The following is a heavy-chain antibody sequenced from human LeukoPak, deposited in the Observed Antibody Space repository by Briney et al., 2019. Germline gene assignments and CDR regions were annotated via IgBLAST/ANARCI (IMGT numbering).Heavy chain of an antibody. CDR2: ISSSGAYI. CDR3: ARVTFGATTNNYYFYHMDV. J-gene: IGHJ6*03. V-gene: IGHV3-21*01. D-gene: IGHD5-24*01. CDR1: GFTFSSYS. Sequence: GGPLRLSCAASGFTFSSYSISWVRQAPGKGLEGVSSISSSGAYIDYADSVKDRFTISRDNAKNSLYLQMNSLRAEDTAVYYCARVTFGATTNNYYFYHMDVWGKGTSVTVSS.